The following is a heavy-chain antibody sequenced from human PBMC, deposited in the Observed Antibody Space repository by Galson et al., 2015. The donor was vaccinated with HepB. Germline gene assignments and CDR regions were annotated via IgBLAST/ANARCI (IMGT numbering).Heavy chain of an antibody. D-gene: IGHD3-22*01. J-gene: IGHJ6*02. V-gene: IGHV3-73*01. CDR3: TRQDDSSGYYYAFYGMDV. CDR2: IRSKANSYAT. Sequence: SLRLSCAASGFTFSGSAMHWVRQASGKGLKWVGRIRSKANSYATAYAASVKGRFTISRDDSKNTAYLQMNSLKTEDTAVYYCTRQDDSSGYYYAFYGMDVWGQGTTVTVSS. CDR1: GFTFSGSA.